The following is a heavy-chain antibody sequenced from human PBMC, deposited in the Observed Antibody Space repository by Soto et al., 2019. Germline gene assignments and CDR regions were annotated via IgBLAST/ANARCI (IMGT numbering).Heavy chain of an antibody. V-gene: IGHV1-3*01. J-gene: IGHJ4*02. CDR1: GYTFTSYY. Sequence: GASVKVSCKASGYTFTSYYMHWVRQAPGQRLEWMGWINAGNGNTKYSQKFQGRVTITRDTSASTAYMELSSLRSEDTAVYYCAREGNWNYVGYWGQGTLVTVSS. CDR3: AREGNWNYVGY. CDR2: INAGNGNT. D-gene: IGHD1-1*01.